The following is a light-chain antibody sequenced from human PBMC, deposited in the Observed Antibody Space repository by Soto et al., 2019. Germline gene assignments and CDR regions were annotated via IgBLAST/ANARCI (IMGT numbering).Light chain of an antibody. CDR2: DVS. V-gene: IGLV2-11*01. CDR3: CSYAGGYAHYV. CDR1: SSDVGGFNY. Sequence: QSLLTQPPSVSVSPGQSVTVSCSGTSSDVGGFNYVSWYQHHPGKAPKLMIYDVSKRPSGVPDRFSGSKSGNTASLTISGLQAEDEADYYCCSYAGGYAHYVFATGTKVTVL. J-gene: IGLJ1*01.